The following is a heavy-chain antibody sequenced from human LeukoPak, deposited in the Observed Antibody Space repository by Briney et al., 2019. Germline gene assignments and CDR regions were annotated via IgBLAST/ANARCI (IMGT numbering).Heavy chain of an antibody. J-gene: IGHJ6*04. V-gene: IGHV3-21*01. CDR3: AELGITMIGGV. Sequence: GGSLRLSCAASGFTFSRSSMNWVRQAPGKGLEWVSSISTSSSYIYYADSVKGRFTISRDNAKNSLFLQMNSLRAEDTAVYYCAELGITMIGGVWGKGTTVTISS. CDR1: GFTFSRSS. D-gene: IGHD3-10*02. CDR2: ISTSSSYI.